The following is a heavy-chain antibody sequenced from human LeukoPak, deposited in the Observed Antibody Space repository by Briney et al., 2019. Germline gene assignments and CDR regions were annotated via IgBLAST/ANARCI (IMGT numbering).Heavy chain of an antibody. CDR3: ASMAGYSYGSTGDY. Sequence: PGGSLRLSCAASGFTVSSNYMSWVRQAPGKGLEWVSVIYSGGSTYYADSVKGRFTISRDNSKNTLYLRMNSLRAEDTAVYYCASMAGYSYGSTGDYWGQGTLVTVSS. V-gene: IGHV3-53*01. CDR2: IYSGGST. D-gene: IGHD5-18*01. CDR1: GFTVSSNY. J-gene: IGHJ4*02.